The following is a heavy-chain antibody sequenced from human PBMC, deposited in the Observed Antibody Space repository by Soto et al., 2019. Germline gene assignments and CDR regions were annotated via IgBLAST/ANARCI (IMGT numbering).Heavy chain of an antibody. CDR3: ARGYGYSYGYDYFDY. D-gene: IGHD5-18*01. J-gene: IGHJ4*02. CDR2: IYYSGST. V-gene: IGHV4-59*01. Sequence: KGLEWIGYIYYSGSTNYNPYLKSRVTISVDTSKNQFSLKLSSVTAADAAVYYCARGYGYSYGYDYFDYSGQGTLGTV.